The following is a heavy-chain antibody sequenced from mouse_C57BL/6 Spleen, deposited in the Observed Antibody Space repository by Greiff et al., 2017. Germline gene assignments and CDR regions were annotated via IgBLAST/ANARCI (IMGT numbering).Heavy chain of an antibody. V-gene: IGHV5-4*01. D-gene: IGHD1-1*01. CDR2: ISDGGSYT. CDR1: GFTFSSYA. J-gene: IGHJ1*03. CDR3: ARETTGSGRYFDV. Sequence: EVQLVESGGGLVKPGGSLKLSCAASGFTFSSYAMSWVRQTPEKRLEWVATISDGGSYTYYQDNVKGRFTISRDNAKNNLYLQMSHLKSEDTAMYYCARETTGSGRYFDVWGTGTTVTVSS.